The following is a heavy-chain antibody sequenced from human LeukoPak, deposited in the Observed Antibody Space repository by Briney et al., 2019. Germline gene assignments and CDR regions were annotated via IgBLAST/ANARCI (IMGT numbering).Heavy chain of an antibody. CDR1: GFTFSSYG. CDR3: AKDEGYSSGWYPDY. Sequence: PGGSLRLSCAASGFTFSSYGMRWVRQAPGKGLEWVAFIRYDGCNKYYADSVKGRFTISRDNSKNTLYLQMNSLRAEDTAVYYCAKDEGYSSGWYPDYWGQGTLVTVSS. CDR2: IRYDGCNK. D-gene: IGHD6-19*01. V-gene: IGHV3-30*02. J-gene: IGHJ4*02.